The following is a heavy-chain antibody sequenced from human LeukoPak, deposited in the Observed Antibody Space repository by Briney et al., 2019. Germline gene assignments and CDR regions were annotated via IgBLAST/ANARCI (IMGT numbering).Heavy chain of an antibody. CDR2: MNPNSGNT. CDR1: GYTFTSYD. Sequence: APVKVSCKASGYTFTSYDINWVRQATGQGLEWMGWMNPNSGNTGYAQKFQGRVTITRNTSISTAYMELSSLRSEDTAVYYCARGGRGSYYYYYYMDVWGKGTTVTVSS. J-gene: IGHJ6*03. D-gene: IGHD1-26*01. CDR3: ARGGRGSYYYYYYMDV. V-gene: IGHV1-8*03.